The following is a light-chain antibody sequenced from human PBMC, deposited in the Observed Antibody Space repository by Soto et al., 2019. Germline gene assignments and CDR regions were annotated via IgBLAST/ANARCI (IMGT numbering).Light chain of an antibody. V-gene: IGKV1-5*03. J-gene: IGKJ1*01. Sequence: IPITPSPSPLSATFGERTTLTCRASQSISRWLAWYQQKPGQAPKLLIYKASTLQSGVPSRFSGSGSGTEFTLAISSLQPDDSATYYCQQYNDNWTFGQGTKVDIK. CDR1: QSISRW. CDR2: KAS. CDR3: QQYNDNWT.